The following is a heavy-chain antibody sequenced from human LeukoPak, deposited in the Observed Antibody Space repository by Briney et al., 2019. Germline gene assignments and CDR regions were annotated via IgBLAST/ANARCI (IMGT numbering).Heavy chain of an antibody. V-gene: IGHV5-10-1*01. CDR1: GYSFTSYW. CDR2: IDPSDSYT. Sequence: GESLKISCKGSGYSFTSYWISWVRQMPGKGLEWMGRIDPSDSYTNYSPSFQGHVTISADKSISTAYLQWSSLKASDTAMYYCARWGGYSSGWSEHYYFDYWGQGTLVTVSS. D-gene: IGHD6-19*01. J-gene: IGHJ4*02. CDR3: ARWGGYSSGWSEHYYFDY.